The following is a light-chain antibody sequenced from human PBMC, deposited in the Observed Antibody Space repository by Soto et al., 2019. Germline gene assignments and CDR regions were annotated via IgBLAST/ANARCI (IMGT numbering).Light chain of an antibody. J-gene: IGKJ2*01. V-gene: IGKV1-33*01. CDR2: DAS. CDR3: QHFYNLPYT. Sequence: DIQMTQSPSSLSASVGDRVTITCQASQDIINYLNWYRQKPGKAPELLISDASNSETGVPSRFSGHGSGTDFTFTISSLQPEDIATYYCQHFYNLPYTFGQGTKLEIK. CDR1: QDIINY.